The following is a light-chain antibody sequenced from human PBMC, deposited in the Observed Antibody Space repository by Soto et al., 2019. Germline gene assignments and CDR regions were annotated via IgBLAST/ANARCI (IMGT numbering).Light chain of an antibody. CDR2: DVS. CDR3: SSYTSSSTHV. V-gene: IGLV2-14*03. CDR1: SSDVGAYTF. Sequence: QSALTQPASVSGSPGQSITISCTGTSSDVGAYTFVSWYQQHPDKVPKLMTFDVSRRPSGVSDRFSGSKSGNTASLTISGLQPEDEADYYCSSYTSSSTHVFGSGTKVTVL. J-gene: IGLJ1*01.